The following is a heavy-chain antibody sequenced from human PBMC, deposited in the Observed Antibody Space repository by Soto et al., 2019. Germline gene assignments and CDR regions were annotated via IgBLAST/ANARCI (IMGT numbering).Heavy chain of an antibody. CDR2: ISSSSSTI. CDR1: GFTFSSYS. CDR3: ARDRITMVRGVKGRNYGMDV. V-gene: IGHV3-48*02. J-gene: IGHJ6*02. Sequence: VGSLRLSCAASGFTFSSYSMNWVRQAPGKGLEWVSYISSSSSTIYYADSVKGRFTISRDNAKNSLYLQMNSLRDEDTAVYYCARDRITMVRGVKGRNYGMDVWGQGTTVTVSS. D-gene: IGHD3-10*01.